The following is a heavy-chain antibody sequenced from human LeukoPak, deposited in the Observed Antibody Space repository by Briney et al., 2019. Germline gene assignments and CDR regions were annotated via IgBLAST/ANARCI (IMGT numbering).Heavy chain of an antibody. CDR3: AITGYYDFWSGYSVPSDY. J-gene: IGHJ4*02. V-gene: IGHV4-39*01. Sequence: SETLSLTCTVSGGSISSSSYYWGWIRQPPGKGLEWTGSIYYSGSTYYNPSLKSRVTISVDTSKNQFSLKLSSVTAADTAVYYCAITGYYDFWSGYSVPSDYWGQGTLVTVSS. D-gene: IGHD3-3*01. CDR2: IYYSGST. CDR1: GGSISSSSYY.